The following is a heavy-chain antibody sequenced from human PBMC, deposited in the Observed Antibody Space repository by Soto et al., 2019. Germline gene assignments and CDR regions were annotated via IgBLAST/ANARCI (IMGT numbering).Heavy chain of an antibody. J-gene: IGHJ5*02. CDR1: GGTFSSYT. D-gene: IGHD2-2*01. CDR2: IIPILGIA. V-gene: IGHV1-69*02. CDR3: ARGFSIVQAANARFEP. Sequence: SVKVSCKASGGTFSSYTISWVRQAPGQGLEWMGRIIPILGIANYAQKFQGRVTITADKSTSTAYMELSSLRSEDTAVYYCARGFSIVQAANARFEPWGQGTLVTVSS.